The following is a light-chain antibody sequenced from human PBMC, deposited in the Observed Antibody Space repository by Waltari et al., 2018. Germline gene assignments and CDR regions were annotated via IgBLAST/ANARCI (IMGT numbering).Light chain of an antibody. V-gene: IGLV3-1*01. CDR1: ALPKQY. J-gene: IGLJ2*01. CDR3: QAWDSTIAV. CDR2: KHT. Sequence: SYYLSQPPSVSVSPGQMARITCSGDALPKQYAYWYQQKSGQAPVLVISKHTERPSNIPERFSGSNSGNTATLTISGTQAMDEADYYCQAWDSTIAVFGGGTKLTVL.